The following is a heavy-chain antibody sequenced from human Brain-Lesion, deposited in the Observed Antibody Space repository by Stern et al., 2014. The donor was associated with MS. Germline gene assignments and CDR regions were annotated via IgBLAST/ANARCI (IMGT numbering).Heavy chain of an antibody. V-gene: IGHV1-2*04. D-gene: IGHD2-2*01. CDR3: ARGGRYYADY. CDR2: INPNSGGT. CDR1: GNSFTHFY. Sequence: QVQLVESGAEVKKPGASVRVSCEASGNSFTHFYIHWVRQAPGQGLEWMGLINPNSGGTKFAQKFQGWVTITRDTSMTTAYMELTSLTSDDTAVYYWARGGRYYADYWGQGTLVTVSS. J-gene: IGHJ4*02.